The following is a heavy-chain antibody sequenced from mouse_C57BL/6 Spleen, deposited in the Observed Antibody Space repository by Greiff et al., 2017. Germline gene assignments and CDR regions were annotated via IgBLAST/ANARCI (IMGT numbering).Heavy chain of an antibody. D-gene: IGHD2-4*01. CDR2: IYPRSGNT. Sequence: QVQLQQSGAELARPGASVKLSCKASGYTFTSYGISWVKQRTGQGLEWIGEIYPRSGNTYYTEKFKGKATLTADKSSSTAYMELRSVTSEDSAVYFCARRGDDYERYAMDYWGQGTSGTVSS. V-gene: IGHV1-81*01. J-gene: IGHJ4*01. CDR1: GYTFTSYG. CDR3: ARRGDDYERYAMDY.